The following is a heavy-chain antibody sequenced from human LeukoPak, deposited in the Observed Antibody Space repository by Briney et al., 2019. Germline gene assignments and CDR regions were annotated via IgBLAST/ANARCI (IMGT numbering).Heavy chain of an antibody. Sequence: PGGSLRLSCAASGFTFSSYWMSWVRQAPGKGLEWVANIKQDGSEKYYVDSVKGRFTISRDNAKNSLYLQMNSLRAEDTAVYYCARDRAPYYYDSSGYYPPWDAFDIWGQGTMVTASS. D-gene: IGHD3-22*01. CDR3: ARDRAPYYYDSSGYYPPWDAFDI. J-gene: IGHJ3*02. CDR2: IKQDGSEK. CDR1: GFTFSSYW. V-gene: IGHV3-7*01.